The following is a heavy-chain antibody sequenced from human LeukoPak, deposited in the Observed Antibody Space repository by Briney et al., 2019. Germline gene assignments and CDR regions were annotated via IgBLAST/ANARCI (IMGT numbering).Heavy chain of an antibody. CDR1: GYSSTSYW. Sequence: GESLKISCKGSGYSSTSYWISWVRQMPGKGLEWIGRIDPSDSYTNYSPSFQGHVTISADKSISTAYLQWSSLKASDTAMYYCARLGKGLTMVRGVRGTSDYWGQGALVTVSS. J-gene: IGHJ4*02. CDR3: ARLGKGLTMVRGVRGTSDY. D-gene: IGHD3-10*01. V-gene: IGHV5-10-1*01. CDR2: IDPSDSYT.